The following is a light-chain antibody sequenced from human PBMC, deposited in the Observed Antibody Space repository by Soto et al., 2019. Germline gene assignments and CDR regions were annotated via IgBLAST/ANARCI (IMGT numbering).Light chain of an antibody. V-gene: IGLV3-9*01. CDR2: RDY. Sequence: SYELTQPLSVSVALGQTAGITYGGNNIGNKNVHWYQQRAGQAPVVVIYRDYHRPSGIPERFSGSNSGNTATLTISRAQAGDDAEYYCQVWDSVTAVVFGGGTKLTVL. CDR1: NIGNKN. CDR3: QVWDSVTAVV. J-gene: IGLJ2*01.